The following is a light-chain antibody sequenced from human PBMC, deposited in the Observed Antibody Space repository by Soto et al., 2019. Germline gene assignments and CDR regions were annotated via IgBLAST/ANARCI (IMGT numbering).Light chain of an antibody. CDR1: TSDVGAYNY. CDR2: EVS. CDR3: SSKTSSSSPFV. Sequence: QSALTQPASVSGSPGQSITISCTGSTSDVGAYNYVSWYKHHPGQAPQLMIYEVSNRPSGVSNRFSSSKSGNTASLTISGLQADDEGDYYCSSKTSSSSPFVFGTGTKLTVL. J-gene: IGLJ1*01. V-gene: IGLV2-14*01.